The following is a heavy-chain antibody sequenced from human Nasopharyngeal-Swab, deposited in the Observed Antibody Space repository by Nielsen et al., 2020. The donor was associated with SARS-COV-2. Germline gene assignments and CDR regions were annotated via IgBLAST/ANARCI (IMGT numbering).Heavy chain of an antibody. V-gene: IGHV1-69*13. CDR2: IIPLFATT. CDR1: GGTLSNSA. D-gene: IGHD5-18*01. J-gene: IGHJ6*03. CDR3: ARSGYSYGYWNYYYYMDV. Sequence: SVKVSCKASGGTLSNSALSWVRQAPGQGLEWMGGIIPLFATTDYAQKFQGRVTITADESTSTAYMELSSLRSEDTAVYYCARSGYSYGYWNYYYYMDVWGKGTTVTVSS.